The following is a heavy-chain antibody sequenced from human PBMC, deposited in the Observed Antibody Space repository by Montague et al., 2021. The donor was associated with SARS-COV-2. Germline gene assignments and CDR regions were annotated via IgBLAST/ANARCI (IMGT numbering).Heavy chain of an antibody. V-gene: IGHV4-39*01. CDR1: GGSISSSSYY. CDR3: AGQGRGILTGYPWFDY. Sequence: ETLSLTCTVSGGSISSSSYYWGWIRQPPGKGLEWIGSIYYSGSTYYNPSLKSRVTISVNTSKNQFSLKLSSVTAADTAVYYCAGQGRGILTGYPWFDYWGQGTLVAVSS. CDR2: IYYSGST. D-gene: IGHD3-9*01. J-gene: IGHJ4*02.